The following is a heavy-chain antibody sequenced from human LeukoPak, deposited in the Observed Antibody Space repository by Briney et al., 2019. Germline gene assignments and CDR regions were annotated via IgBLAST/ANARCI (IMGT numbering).Heavy chain of an antibody. Sequence: PSETLSLTCTVSGGSISSSSYYWGWIRQPPGKGLEWIGSIYYSGSTYYHPSLKTRVTISVDTSKNQFSLKLSSVTAADTAVYYCASQDLIAARPRDYWGQGTLVTVSS. CDR2: IYYSGST. J-gene: IGHJ4*02. CDR1: GGSISSSSYY. CDR3: ASQDLIAARPRDY. D-gene: IGHD6-6*01. V-gene: IGHV4-39*01.